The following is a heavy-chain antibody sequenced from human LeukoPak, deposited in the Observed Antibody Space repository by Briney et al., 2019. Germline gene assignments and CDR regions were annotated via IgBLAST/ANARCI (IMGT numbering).Heavy chain of an antibody. CDR1: GFTFSRDS. CDR3: AKDSDPYSSSWTGGFDY. J-gene: IGHJ4*02. Sequence: GGSLRLSCAASGFTFSRDSMNWVRQAPGKGLEWVSYINGGGSPIYYADSVRGRFTISRDNAKNSLYLQMNSLRAEDMALYYCAKDSDPYSSSWTGGFDYWGQGTLVTVSS. V-gene: IGHV3-48*04. CDR2: INGGGSPI. D-gene: IGHD6-13*01.